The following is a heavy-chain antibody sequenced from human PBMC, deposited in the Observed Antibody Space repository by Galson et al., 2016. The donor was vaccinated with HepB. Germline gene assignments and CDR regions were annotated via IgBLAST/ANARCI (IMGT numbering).Heavy chain of an antibody. CDR3: ARGTDIPWHYFDS. CDR1: GGPIYSYY. D-gene: IGHD2-2*01. J-gene: IGHJ4*02. CDR2: IHYSGSA. V-gene: IGHV4-59*01. Sequence: SETLSLTCTLSGGPIYSYYWTWIRQPPGRELEWMGYIHYSGSATYRPSYSPSLKTRVTISVDTSKSQFALRVRSVTAVDTAIYYCARGTDIPWHYFDSGSQGTRVTVSS.